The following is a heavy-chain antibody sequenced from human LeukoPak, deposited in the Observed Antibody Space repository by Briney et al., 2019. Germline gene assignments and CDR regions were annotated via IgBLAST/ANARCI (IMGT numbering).Heavy chain of an antibody. Sequence: SETLSLTCTVSGGSISSYYWSWIRQPPGKGLEWIGYIYYSGSTNYNPSLKSRVTISVDTSKNQFSLKLSSVTAADTAVYYCARGAEGYYYYGMDVWGQGTTVTVS. D-gene: IGHD1-26*01. CDR2: IYYSGST. J-gene: IGHJ6*02. CDR1: GGSISSYY. CDR3: ARGAEGYYYYGMDV. V-gene: IGHV4-59*01.